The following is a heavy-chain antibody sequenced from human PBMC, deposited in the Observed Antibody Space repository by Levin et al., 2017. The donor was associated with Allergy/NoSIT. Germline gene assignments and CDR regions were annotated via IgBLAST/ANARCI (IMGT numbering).Heavy chain of an antibody. J-gene: IGHJ6*02. CDR3: ARLLSGSYTYYYYGMDV. Sequence: GESLKISCKGSGYSFTSYWIGWVRQMPGKGLEWMGIIYPGDSDTRYSPSFQGQVTISADKSISTAYLQWSSLKASDTAMYYCARLLSGSYTYYYYGMDVWGQGTTVTVSS. V-gene: IGHV5-51*01. CDR2: IYPGDSDT. CDR1: GYSFTSYW. D-gene: IGHD3-10*01.